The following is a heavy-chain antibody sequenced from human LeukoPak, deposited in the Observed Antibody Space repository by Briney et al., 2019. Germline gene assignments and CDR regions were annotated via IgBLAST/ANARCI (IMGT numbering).Heavy chain of an antibody. CDR3: AGVPHAMARGVIITEFYFDY. D-gene: IGHD3-10*01. V-gene: IGHV3-21*01. Sequence: PGGSLRLSCAASGLTFSSYSMNWVRQAPGKGLEWVSSISSSSNYIYYADSVKGRFTISRDNAKNSLYLQMNSLRAEDTAVYYCAGVPHAMARGVIITEFYFDYWGQGTLVTVSS. CDR2: ISSSSNYI. CDR1: GLTFSSYS. J-gene: IGHJ4*02.